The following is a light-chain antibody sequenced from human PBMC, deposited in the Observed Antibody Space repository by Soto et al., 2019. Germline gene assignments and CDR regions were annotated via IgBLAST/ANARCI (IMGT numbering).Light chain of an antibody. CDR3: QQYSSLWT. CDR1: QSVSNNY. J-gene: IGKJ1*01. CDR2: GAS. Sequence: IGLTQSQWTLSLCPCERLLRSCRTRQSVSNNYLPWYQQKPGQAPRLLIYGASSRATGIPDRFSGSGSGTDFTLSISRLEPEDFAVYYCQQYSSLWTFGQGTKVDIK. V-gene: IGKV3-20*01.